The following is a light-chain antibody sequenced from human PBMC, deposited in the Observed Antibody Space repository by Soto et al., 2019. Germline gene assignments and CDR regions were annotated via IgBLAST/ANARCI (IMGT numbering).Light chain of an antibody. J-gene: IGKJ1*01. CDR1: QSIVTY. CDR3: LQTYSSWT. CDR2: AAS. V-gene: IGKV1-39*01. Sequence: DIQMTQSPSSLSASVGDRVTITCRASQSIVTYLNWYQQKPGKVPKLLIYAASSLQSGVPSRFSGSGSGTDFTLTISSLQPEDSATYYCLQTYSSWTFGQGTKVEIK.